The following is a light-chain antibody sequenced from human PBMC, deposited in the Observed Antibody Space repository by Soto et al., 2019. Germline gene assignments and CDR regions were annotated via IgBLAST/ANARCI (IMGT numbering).Light chain of an antibody. CDR1: QSVSNY. V-gene: IGKV3-11*01. CDR2: DVS. CDR3: QQRGYWPPLVT. J-gene: IGKJ3*01. Sequence: ESVLTQSPATLSLSPGDRATLSCRASQSVSNYFAWYQQKPGQPPRLLIYDVSNRATGIPARFSGSGSGTDFTLTISSLELEDSAVYFCQQRGYWPPLVTFGPGTKVDIK.